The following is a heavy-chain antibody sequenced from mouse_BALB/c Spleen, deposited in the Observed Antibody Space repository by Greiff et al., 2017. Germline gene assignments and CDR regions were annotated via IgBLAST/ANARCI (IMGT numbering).Heavy chain of an antibody. CDR1: GFTFSSYG. D-gene: IGHD1-1*01. Sequence: EVKLEESGGDLVKPGGSLKLSCAASGFTFSSYGMSWVRQTPDKRLEWVATISSGGSYTYYPDSVKGRFTISRDNAKNTLYLQMSSLKSEDTAMYYCAREDKPGGSSYPFAYWGQGTLVTVSA. J-gene: IGHJ3*01. CDR2: ISSGGSYT. CDR3: AREDKPGGSSYPFAY. V-gene: IGHV5-6*02.